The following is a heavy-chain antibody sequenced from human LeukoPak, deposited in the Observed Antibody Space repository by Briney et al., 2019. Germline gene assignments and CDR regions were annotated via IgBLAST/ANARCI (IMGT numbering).Heavy chain of an antibody. CDR2: IASNGGGE. V-gene: IGHV3-30*18. CDR1: GFTFTTYG. Sequence: GGSLRLSCAASGFTFTTYGLHWVRQAPGKGLEWVAAIASNGGGEYYADSVKGRFIISRDNSKNTLFLQMNSLRPDDTAVYYCAKRGHYSINWYHYFDYWGQGTLVTVSS. CDR3: AKRGHYSINWYHYFDY. D-gene: IGHD6-13*01. J-gene: IGHJ4*02.